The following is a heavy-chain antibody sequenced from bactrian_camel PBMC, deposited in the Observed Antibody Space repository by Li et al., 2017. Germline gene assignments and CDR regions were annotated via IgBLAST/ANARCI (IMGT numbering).Heavy chain of an antibody. D-gene: IGHD1*01. CDR1: GYRYDTYC. J-gene: IGHJ4*01. CDR2: IDPDGST. Sequence: HVQLVESGGGSVQAGGSLRLSCAAPGYRYDTYCMGWFRQAPGKEREEVATIDPDGSTKYADSLKGRFTISKDNAKNTLYLQMNSLKPEDTAMYYCAAEARPTYCAFDEDTYWGQGTQVTVS. CDR3: AAEARPTYCAFDEDTY. V-gene: IGHV3S53*01.